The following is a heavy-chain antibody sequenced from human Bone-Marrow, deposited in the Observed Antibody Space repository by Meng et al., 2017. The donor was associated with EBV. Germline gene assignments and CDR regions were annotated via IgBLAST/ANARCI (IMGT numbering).Heavy chain of an antibody. Sequence: QGQRLQSGAEGKNPGASVTVSCKASGDTVTSYDINWVRLATGQGLEWMGWMNPNSGNTGYAQKFQGRVTMTRNTSISTAYMELSSLRSEDTAVYYCARVLCGSCYSIDYWGQGTLVTVSS. J-gene: IGHJ4*02. V-gene: IGHV1-8*01. CDR2: MNPNSGNT. CDR1: GDTVTSYD. CDR3: ARVLCGSCYSIDY. D-gene: IGHD2-15*01.